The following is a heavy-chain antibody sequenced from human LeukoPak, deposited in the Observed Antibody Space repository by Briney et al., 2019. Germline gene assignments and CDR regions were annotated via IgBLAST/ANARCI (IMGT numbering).Heavy chain of an antibody. J-gene: IGHJ5*02. Sequence: GGSLRLSCAASGFTFSSYGMHRVRQAPGKGLEWVAVISYDGSNKYYADSVKGRFTISRDNSKNTLYLQMNSLRAEDTAVYYCATSPLYDFWSGYPNNWFDPWGQGPLVTVSS. D-gene: IGHD3-3*01. CDR3: ATSPLYDFWSGYPNNWFDP. CDR2: ISYDGSNK. CDR1: GFTFSSYG. V-gene: IGHV3-30*03.